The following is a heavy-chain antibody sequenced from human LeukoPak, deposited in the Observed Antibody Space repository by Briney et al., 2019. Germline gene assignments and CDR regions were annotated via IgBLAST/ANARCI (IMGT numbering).Heavy chain of an antibody. Sequence: GGSLRLSCAASGFTFSSYSMNWVRQPPGKGLEWVSSISSSGSYISYADSVKGRFTISRDNAKNSLYLQMNSLRAEDTAVYYCARSSHYDILTGYSEEDAFDIWGQGTMVTVSS. CDR1: GFTFSSYS. D-gene: IGHD3-9*01. V-gene: IGHV3-21*01. CDR2: ISSSGSYI. J-gene: IGHJ3*02. CDR3: ARSSHYDILTGYSEEDAFDI.